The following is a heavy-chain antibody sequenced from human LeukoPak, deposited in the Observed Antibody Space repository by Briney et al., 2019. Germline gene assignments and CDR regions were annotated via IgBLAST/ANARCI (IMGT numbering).Heavy chain of an antibody. CDR1: GFTYDDYA. Sequence: AGGSLRLSCAASGFTYDDYAMHWLRQAPGKGLEWVSLISWVDGSTYYADSVKGRFTISRDNSKSSLYLQMNSLRAEDTALYYCAKDISQRCSGGSCYSDVVFQHWGQGTLVTVSS. J-gene: IGHJ1*01. CDR3: AKDISQRCSGGSCYSDVVFQH. CDR2: ISWVDGST. V-gene: IGHV3-43D*04. D-gene: IGHD2-15*01.